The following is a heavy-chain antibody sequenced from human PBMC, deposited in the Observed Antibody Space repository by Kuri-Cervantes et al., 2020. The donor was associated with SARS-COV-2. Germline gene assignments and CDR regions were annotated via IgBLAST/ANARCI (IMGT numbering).Heavy chain of an antibody. CDR3: AIGDSSSPHDAFDI. V-gene: IGHV3-7*01. D-gene: IGHD6-6*01. Sequence: GESLKISCAASGFTFSSYWMSWVRQAPGKGLEWVANIKQDGSEKYYVDSVKGRFTISRDNAKNSLYLQMNSLRAEDTAVYYCAIGDSSSPHDAFDIWGQGTMVTVSS. J-gene: IGHJ3*02. CDR1: GFTFSSYW. CDR2: IKQDGSEK.